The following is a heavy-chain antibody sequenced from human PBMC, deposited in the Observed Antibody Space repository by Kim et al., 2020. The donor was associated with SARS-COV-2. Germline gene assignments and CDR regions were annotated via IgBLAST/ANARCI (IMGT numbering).Heavy chain of an antibody. J-gene: IGHJ6*01. CDR2: ISYDGSNK. V-gene: IGHV3-30*18. CDR1: GFTFSSYG. Sequence: GGSLRLSCAASGFTFSSYGMHWVRQAPGKGLEWVAVISYDGSNKYYADSVKGRFTISRDNSKNTLYLQMNSLRAEDTAVYYCAKERRVAVAGRYYYYYG. D-gene: IGHD6-19*01. CDR3: AKERRVAVAGRYYYYYG.